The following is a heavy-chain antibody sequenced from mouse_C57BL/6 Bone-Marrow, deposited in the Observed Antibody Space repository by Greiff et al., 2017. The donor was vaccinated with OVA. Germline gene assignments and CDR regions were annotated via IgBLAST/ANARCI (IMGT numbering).Heavy chain of an antibody. V-gene: IGHV5-4*01. CDR1: GFTFSSYA. J-gene: IGHJ3*01. Sequence: EVQGVESGGGLVKPGGSLKLSCAASGFTFSSYAMSWVRQTPEKRLEWVATISDGGSYTYYPDNVKGRFTISRDNAKNNLYLQMSHLKSEDTAMYYCARDYDGYSAWFAYWGQGTLVTVSA. CDR2: ISDGGSYT. D-gene: IGHD2-3*01. CDR3: ARDYDGYSAWFAY.